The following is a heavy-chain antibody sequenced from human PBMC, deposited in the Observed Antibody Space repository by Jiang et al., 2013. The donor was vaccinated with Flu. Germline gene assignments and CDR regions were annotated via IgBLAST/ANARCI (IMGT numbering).Heavy chain of an antibody. CDR2: ISGSGGST. CDR3: ARGYSSRITFFGY. V-gene: IGHV3-23*01. D-gene: IGHD6-13*01. CDR1: GFTFSSYA. J-gene: IGHJ4*02. Sequence: RLSCAASGFTFSSYAMSWVRQAPEKGLEWVSAISGSGGSTYYADSVKGRFTISRDNSKNTLYLQMNSLRAEDTAVYYCARGYSSRITFFGYWGQGTLVTVSS.